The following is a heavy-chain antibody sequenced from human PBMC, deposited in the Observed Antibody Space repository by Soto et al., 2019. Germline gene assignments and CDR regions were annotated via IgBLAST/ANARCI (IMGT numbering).Heavy chain of an antibody. J-gene: IGHJ6*02. CDR3: ARGEYPPCYYGMDV. V-gene: IGHV6-1*01. Sequence: SQTLSLACAISGDSVSTDNAVWTWIRQSPSRGLEWLGRTYYRSKWYYDYAGPVKGRITINPDTSRNQFSLQLNSVTPEDTAVYYCARGEYPPCYYGMDVWGQGTTVTVSS. CDR1: GDSVSTDNAV. D-gene: IGHD2-2*02. CDR2: TYYRSKWYY.